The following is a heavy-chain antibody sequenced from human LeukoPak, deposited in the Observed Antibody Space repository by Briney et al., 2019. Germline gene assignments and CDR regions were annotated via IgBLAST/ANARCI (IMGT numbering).Heavy chain of an antibody. Sequence: SETLSLTCNVSGDSISNYYWNWIRQPPEKGLEWIGYIYYSGSTNYNPSLKSRVTISLDTSKNQFSLKVSSVTAADTAVYYCARGHGYSGHALAYWGQGTLVTVSS. CDR3: ARGHGYSGHALAY. D-gene: IGHD5-12*01. CDR2: IYYSGST. CDR1: GDSISNYY. J-gene: IGHJ4*02. V-gene: IGHV4-59*01.